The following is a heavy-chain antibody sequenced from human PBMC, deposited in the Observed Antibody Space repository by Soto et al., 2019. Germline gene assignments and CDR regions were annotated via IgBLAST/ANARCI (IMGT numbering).Heavy chain of an antibody. CDR1: GGTFSSYA. V-gene: IGHV1-69*06. CDR2: IIPIFGTA. J-gene: IGHJ3*02. CDR3: ARVPIVSVPGAFDI. Sequence: GASVKVSCKASGGTFSSYAISWVRQAPGQGLEWMGGIIPIFGTANYAQKFQGRVTITADKSTSTAYMELSSLRSEDTAVYYCARVPIVSVPGAFDIWGQGTMVTVSS. D-gene: IGHD3-16*02.